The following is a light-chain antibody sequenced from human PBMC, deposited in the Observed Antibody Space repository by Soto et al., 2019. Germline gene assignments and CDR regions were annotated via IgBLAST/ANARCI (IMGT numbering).Light chain of an antibody. CDR3: QQGDSVPLT. V-gene: IGKV3-20*01. J-gene: IGKJ4*01. CDR2: GAS. Sequence: EIVLTQSPGTLSLSPGERATLFCRASQSVGSTYLAWYQQRPGQPPRLLMSGASSRASGIPDRFSGSGSGTDFTLTISRLEPADFAVYFCQQGDSVPLTFGGGTKVEI. CDR1: QSVGSTY.